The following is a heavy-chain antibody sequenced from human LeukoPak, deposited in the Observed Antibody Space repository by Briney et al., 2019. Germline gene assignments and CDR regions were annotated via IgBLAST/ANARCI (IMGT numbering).Heavy chain of an antibody. CDR1: GVSINSSSYY. J-gene: IGHJ4*02. Sequence: PSETLSLTCTISGVSINSSSYYWGWIRQPPGKGLEWIGSIYYSAYYNPSLKSRVTISVDKSKNQFSLKLSSVTAADTAVYYCARDGKDGYYDSSGYSEGFDYWGQGTLVTVSS. CDR3: ARDGKDGYYDSSGYSEGFDY. CDR2: IYYSA. V-gene: IGHV4-39*07. D-gene: IGHD3-22*01.